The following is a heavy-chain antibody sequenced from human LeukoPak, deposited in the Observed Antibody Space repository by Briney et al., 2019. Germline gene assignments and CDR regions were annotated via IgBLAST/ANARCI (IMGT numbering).Heavy chain of an antibody. V-gene: IGHV1-2*02. CDR3: AREALVATTDFDY. D-gene: IGHD5-12*01. Sequence: ASVKVSCKASGYTFTGYYMHWVRQAPGQGLEWMGWINPNSDGTNYAQKFQGRVTMTRDTSISTAYMELSRLRSDDTAVYYCAREALVATTDFDYWGQGTLVTVSS. CDR2: INPNSDGT. CDR1: GYTFTGYY. J-gene: IGHJ4*02.